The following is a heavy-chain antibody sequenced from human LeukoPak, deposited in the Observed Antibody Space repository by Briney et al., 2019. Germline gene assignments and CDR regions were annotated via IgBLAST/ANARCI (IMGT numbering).Heavy chain of an antibody. CDR1: GFTFSNYA. CDR3: ARDRGYSSGLGDY. V-gene: IGHV3-23*01. CDR2: INDSGGST. Sequence: GGSLRLSCAASGFTFSNYAMSWVRQAPGKGLEWVSAINDSGGSTYYADSVKGRFTISRDNSKNTLYLQMNSLRAEDTAVYYCARDRGYSSGLGDYWGQGTLVTVSS. J-gene: IGHJ4*02. D-gene: IGHD6-19*01.